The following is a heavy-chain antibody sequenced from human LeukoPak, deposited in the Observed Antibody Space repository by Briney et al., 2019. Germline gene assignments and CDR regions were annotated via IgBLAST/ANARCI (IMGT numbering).Heavy chain of an antibody. Sequence: SETLSLTCTVSGASFNSDDQYWNWIRQSPGKGLEWIGYIYYSGSTNYNPSLKSRVTISVDTSKNQFSLKLSSVTAADTAVYYCARVYSSPEYTLDYWGQGTLVTVSS. CDR3: ARVYSSPEYTLDY. CDR1: GASFNSDDQY. CDR2: IYYSGST. V-gene: IGHV4-61*08. J-gene: IGHJ4*02. D-gene: IGHD5-18*01.